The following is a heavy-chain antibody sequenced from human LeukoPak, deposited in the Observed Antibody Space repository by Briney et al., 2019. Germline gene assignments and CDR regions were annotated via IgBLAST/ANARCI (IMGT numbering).Heavy chain of an antibody. CDR2: ISGSGGST. CDR1: GFTFSSYA. D-gene: IGHD3-3*01. V-gene: IGHV3-23*01. Sequence: PGGSLRLSCAASGFTFSSYAMSWVRQAPGKGLEWVSAISGSGGSTYYADSVKGRFTISRDNSKNTLYLQMNSLRAEDTAVYYCARKVTYYDFWSGYYQFDYWGQGTLVTVSS. J-gene: IGHJ4*02. CDR3: ARKVTYYDFWSGYYQFDY.